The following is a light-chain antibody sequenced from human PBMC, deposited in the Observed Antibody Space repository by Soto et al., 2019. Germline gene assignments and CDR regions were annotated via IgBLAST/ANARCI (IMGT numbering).Light chain of an antibody. CDR1: QSISSY. CDR2: GAS. CDR3: QQFNNYPPT. Sequence: DIQMTQSPSSLSASVGDIVTITCRTSQSISSYLIWYQHKXGKAPKLXIYGASSLQSGVPSRFSGSGSGTDFTLTISSLQPEDFETYYCQQFNNYPPTFGQGTRLEIK. V-gene: IGKV1-39*01. J-gene: IGKJ5*01.